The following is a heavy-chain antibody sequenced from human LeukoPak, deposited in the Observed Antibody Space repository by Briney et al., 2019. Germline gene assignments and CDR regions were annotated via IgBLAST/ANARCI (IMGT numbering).Heavy chain of an antibody. V-gene: IGHV3-11*04. J-gene: IGHJ4*02. CDR3: VRDGVPRRIIFDC. D-gene: IGHD2-2*01. Sequence: GRFTISRDNAKNSLNLQMNSLRAEDTAVYCCVRDGVPRRIIFDCWGQGTLVTVSP.